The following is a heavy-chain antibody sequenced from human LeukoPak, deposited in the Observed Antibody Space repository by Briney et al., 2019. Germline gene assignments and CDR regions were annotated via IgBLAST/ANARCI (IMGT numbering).Heavy chain of an antibody. CDR2: IRQDGGEN. CDR3: TKWSTSGSYYTE. CDR1: GFTFSSYA. D-gene: IGHD3-10*01. Sequence: GGSLRLSCAASGFTFSSYAMSWVRQAPGKGLEWVANIRQDGGENHYVDSVKGRFTISRDNARNSLYLQMNSLRAEDTAVYYCTKWSTSGSYYTEWGQGTLVTVSS. V-gene: IGHV3-7*01. J-gene: IGHJ4*02.